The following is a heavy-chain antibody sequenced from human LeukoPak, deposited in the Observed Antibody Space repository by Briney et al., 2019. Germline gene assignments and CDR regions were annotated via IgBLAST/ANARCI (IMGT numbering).Heavy chain of an antibody. D-gene: IGHD1-14*01. Sequence: GGSLRLSGAASGFTFSSYWMNWVRQAPGRGLEWVANIKYDGREKYYVDSVKGRFTISRDNAKNSLYLQMSSLRAEDTAVYYCAIDHSEPGVIFDYWGQGSLVTVSS. CDR2: IKYDGREK. CDR1: GFTFSSYW. V-gene: IGHV3-7*05. J-gene: IGHJ4*02. CDR3: AIDHSEPGVIFDY.